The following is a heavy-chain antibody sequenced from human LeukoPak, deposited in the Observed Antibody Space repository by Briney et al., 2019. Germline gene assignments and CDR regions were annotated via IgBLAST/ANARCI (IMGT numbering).Heavy chain of an antibody. CDR2: ISGSGGST. D-gene: IGHD3-22*01. J-gene: IGHJ4*02. CDR3: AKGRPTYYYDSSGYGFDY. CDR1: GFTFSSYA. V-gene: IGHV3-23*01. Sequence: GGSLRLXCAASGFTFSSYAMSWVRQAPGKGLEWVSAISGSGGSTYYADSVKGRFTISRDNSKNTLYLQMNSLRAEDTAVYYCAKGRPTYYYDSSGYGFDYWGQGTLVTVSS.